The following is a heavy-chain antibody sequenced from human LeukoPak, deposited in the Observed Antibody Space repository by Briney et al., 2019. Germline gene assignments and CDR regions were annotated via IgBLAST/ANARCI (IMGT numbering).Heavy chain of an antibody. CDR1: CGFISSGGYC. CDR2: IYYSGST. D-gene: IGHD2-2*01. J-gene: IGHJ5*02. Sequence: PSEIMSLTCTVACGFISSGGYCWSWIREHPGKGLEWIGYIYYSGSTYYNSSVKSPVSVAVYTSKNQFSLSMSSVTDADTVVYYCARGFMGASRYCRCISCPPDWFDPWGQGTLVTVSS. V-gene: IGHV4-31*01. CDR3: ARGFMGASRYCRCISCPPDWFDP.